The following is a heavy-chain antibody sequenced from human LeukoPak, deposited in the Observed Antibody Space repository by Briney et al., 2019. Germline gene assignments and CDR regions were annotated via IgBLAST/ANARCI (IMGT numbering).Heavy chain of an antibody. CDR2: IDSDTYGNTI. D-gene: IGHD1-26*01. V-gene: IGHV3-48*01. CDR1: GFTLSSYS. CDR3: ARDKIVGATHFDS. Sequence: GGSLRLSCAASGFTLSSYSMNWVRQAPGKGLEWISYIDSDTYGNTIYYPHTVKGRFTISRDNAKNSLYLQMDSLRAEDTAIYYCARDKIVGATHFDSWGQGTLVTVSS. J-gene: IGHJ4*02.